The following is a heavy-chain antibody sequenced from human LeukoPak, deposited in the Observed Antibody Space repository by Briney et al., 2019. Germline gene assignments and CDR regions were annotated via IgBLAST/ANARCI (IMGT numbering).Heavy chain of an antibody. V-gene: IGHV3-30*18. CDR1: GFTFSSYG. Sequence: GGSLRLACAASGFTFSSYGMHWVRQAPGKGLEWVAVISYDGSNKYYADSVKGRFTISRDNSKNTLYLQMNSLRAEDTAVYYCANSYYDSSGLGFDYWGQGTLVTVSS. CDR3: ANSYYDSSGLGFDY. CDR2: ISYDGSNK. J-gene: IGHJ4*02. D-gene: IGHD3-22*01.